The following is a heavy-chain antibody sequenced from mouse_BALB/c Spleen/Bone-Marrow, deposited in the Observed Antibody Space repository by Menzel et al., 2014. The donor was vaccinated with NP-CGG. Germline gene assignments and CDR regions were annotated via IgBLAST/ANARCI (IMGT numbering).Heavy chain of an antibody. J-gene: IGHJ1*01. D-gene: IGHD2-14*01. V-gene: IGHV14-4*02. CDR1: GFNIKDYY. Sequence: VQLQQPGAELVRSGASVKLSCTAPGFNIKDYYMHWVKQRPEQGLEWIGWIDPENGDTEYAPKFQGKATMTADTSSNTAYLQLSSLTSEDTAVYYCNRYDWYFDVWGAGTTVTVSS. CDR3: NRYDWYFDV. CDR2: IDPENGDT.